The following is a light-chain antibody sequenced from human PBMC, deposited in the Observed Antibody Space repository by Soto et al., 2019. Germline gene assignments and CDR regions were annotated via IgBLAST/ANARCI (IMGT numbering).Light chain of an antibody. J-gene: IGLJ1*01. V-gene: IGLV2-23*02. Sequence: SALPQPASVSGSPGQSITISCTGTSSDVGSYNLVSWYQQLPGKAPKLIIYEVSKRPSGVSNRFSGSKSGNTASLTISGLQAEDEADYYCCSWAGSNSFYFFGTGTKVTVL. CDR2: EVS. CDR1: SSDVGSYNL. CDR3: CSWAGSNSFYF.